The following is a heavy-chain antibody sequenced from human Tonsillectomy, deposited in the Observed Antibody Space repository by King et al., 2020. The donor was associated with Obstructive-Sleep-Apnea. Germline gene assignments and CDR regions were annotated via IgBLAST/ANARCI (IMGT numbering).Heavy chain of an antibody. CDR2: INSDGSST. Sequence: VQLVESGGGLVQPGGSLRLSCAASGFTFSSYWMHWVRQAPGKGLVWVSRINSDGSSTSYADAVKGRFTISRDNAKNTLYLQMNSLRAEDTAVYYCARDPRIVGCYFKNWGQGTLVTVSS. CDR3: ARDPRIVGCYFKN. CDR1: GFTFSSYW. V-gene: IGHV3-74*01. J-gene: IGHJ4*02. D-gene: IGHD2-15*01.